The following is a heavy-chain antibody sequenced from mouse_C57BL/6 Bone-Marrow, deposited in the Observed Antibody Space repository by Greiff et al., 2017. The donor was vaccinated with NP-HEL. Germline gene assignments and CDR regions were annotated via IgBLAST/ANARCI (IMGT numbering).Heavy chain of an antibody. Sequence: EVMLVESGGDLVKPGGSLKLSCAASGFTFSSSGMSWVRQTPDKRLEWVATISSGGSYTYSPDSVTGRFPISSDNAKNTLYLQMSSLKSEDTAMYYCASPYDYDVAWFAYWGQGTLVTVSA. D-gene: IGHD2-4*01. J-gene: IGHJ3*01. CDR3: ASPYDYDVAWFAY. CDR1: GFTFSSSG. CDR2: ISSGGSYT. V-gene: IGHV5-6*01.